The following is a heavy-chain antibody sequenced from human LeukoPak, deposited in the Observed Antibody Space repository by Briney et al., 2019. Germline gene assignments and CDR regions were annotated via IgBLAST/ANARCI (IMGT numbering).Heavy chain of an antibody. CDR1: GFTFSSYG. D-gene: IGHD2-2*01. CDR2: LNWNGSTT. J-gene: IGHJ4*02. V-gene: IGHV3-20*04. CDR3: VRNTKDY. Sequence: GGSLRLSCAASGFTFSSYGMHWVRQAPGKGLEWVSGLNWNGSTTGYADSVKGRFTISRDNAKSSLYLQMSSLRAEDTALYYCVRNTKDYWGQGTLVTVSS.